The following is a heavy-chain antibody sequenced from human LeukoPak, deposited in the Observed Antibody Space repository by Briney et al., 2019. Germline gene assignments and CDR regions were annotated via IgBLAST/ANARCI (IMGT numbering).Heavy chain of an antibody. D-gene: IGHD1-1*01. CDR3: TREEGGTTVDY. J-gene: IGHJ4*02. CDR1: GGSISSSSYY. Sequence: SQTLSLTCTVSGGSISSSSYYWGWIRQPPGKGLEWIGGIYYSGSTYYNPSLMSRITISHDTSKNQFSLKVNSVTVAGTAAYYCTREEGGTTVDYWGQGTLVTVSS. CDR2: IYYSGST. V-gene: IGHV4-39*07.